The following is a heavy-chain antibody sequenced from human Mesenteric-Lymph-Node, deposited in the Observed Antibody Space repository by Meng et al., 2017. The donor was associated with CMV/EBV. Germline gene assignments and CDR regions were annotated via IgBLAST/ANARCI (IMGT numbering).Heavy chain of an antibody. CDR3: ARSGIAAAGTEYYFDY. V-gene: IGHV1-69*05. J-gene: IGHJ4*02. CDR2: IIPIFGTA. CDR1: GGTFSRLS. D-gene: IGHD6-13*01. Sequence: SVKVSCKASGGTFSRLSFSWVRQAPGQGLEWMGGIIPIFGTANYAQKFQGRVTITTDESTSTAYMELSSLRSEDTAVYYCARSGIAAAGTEYYFDYWGQGTLVTVPQ.